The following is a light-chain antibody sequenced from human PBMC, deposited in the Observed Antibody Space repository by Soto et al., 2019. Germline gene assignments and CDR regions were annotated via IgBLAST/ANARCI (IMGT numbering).Light chain of an antibody. CDR3: QQYNTFWT. Sequence: DIQMTQSPSTLSASVGDRVTITCRASQCISTWLAWYQQKPGKAPKLLIYDVSNLESGVPLRFSGSGSGTEFTLTISSLQPDDVATYYCQQYNTFWTFGQGTKV. CDR1: QCISTW. CDR2: DVS. V-gene: IGKV1-5*01. J-gene: IGKJ1*01.